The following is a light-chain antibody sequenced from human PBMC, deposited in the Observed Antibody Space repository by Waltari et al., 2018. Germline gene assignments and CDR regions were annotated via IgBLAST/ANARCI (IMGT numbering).Light chain of an antibody. CDR3: QQYYNSPVT. J-gene: IGKJ4*01. CDR1: QRVGSTY. V-gene: IGKV3-20*01. CDR2: GAS. Sequence: DIVLTQSPGTLSLSPGERATLSCRASQRVGSTYLAWFQQKPGQAPRLLIYGASRRATGIPDRFSGGGSGPDFTLTISRLEPEDFAVYYCQQYYNSPVTFGGGTKVEIK.